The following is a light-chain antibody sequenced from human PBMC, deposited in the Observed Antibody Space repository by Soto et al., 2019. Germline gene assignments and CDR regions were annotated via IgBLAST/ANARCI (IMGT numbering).Light chain of an antibody. CDR1: QSVCSN. Sequence: EIVMTQSPATLSVSPGERATLSCRASQSVCSNLAWYQQKPGQAPRLLIYGASTRATGISARFSGSGSGTEFTLTISSLQSEDFAVYYCQQYNNWPYTFGQGTKLEIK. V-gene: IGKV3-15*01. CDR2: GAS. CDR3: QQYNNWPYT. J-gene: IGKJ2*01.